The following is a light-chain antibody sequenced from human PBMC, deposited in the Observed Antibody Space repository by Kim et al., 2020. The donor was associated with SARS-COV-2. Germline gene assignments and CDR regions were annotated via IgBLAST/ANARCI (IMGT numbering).Light chain of an antibody. CDR2: GVS. Sequence: VSPGERVTLSCRASQNIGFNLAWYQQKPGQAPRLLMYGVSTRATGVPTRISARGSGTDFTLTISSLQSEDVAVYFCQQYKDWPPFTFGQGTKLEI. CDR3: QQYKDWPPFT. V-gene: IGKV3-15*01. J-gene: IGKJ2*01. CDR1: QNIGFN.